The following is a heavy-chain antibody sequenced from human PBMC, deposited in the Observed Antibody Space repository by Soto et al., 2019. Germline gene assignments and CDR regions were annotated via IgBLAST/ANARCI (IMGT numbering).Heavy chain of an antibody. CDR3: ARSAKKTWLPDL. J-gene: IGHJ1*01. CDR1: GLSFIDYS. V-gene: IGHV1-3*01. Sequence: GASVKVSCKASGLSFIDYSILWVRQAPGQSLEWLGWINAGNGNTKYSHKFQDRVTITSDTSATTTYMELRSLRSEDTAVFYCARSAKKTWLPDLWGQGTLVTVSS. CDR2: INAGNGNT. D-gene: IGHD5-12*01.